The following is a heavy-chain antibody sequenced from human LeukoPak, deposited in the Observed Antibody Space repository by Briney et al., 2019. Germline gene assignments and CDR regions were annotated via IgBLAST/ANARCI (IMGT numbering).Heavy chain of an antibody. D-gene: IGHD1-26*01. CDR2: ISYDGSDK. CDR1: GFTFGNYD. J-gene: IGHJ4*02. CDR3: AKDRSGSYLDY. Sequence: PGGSLRLSCAASGFTFGNYDMHWVRQAPGKGLEWVAVISYDGSDKYYADSVKGRFTISRDNSKNTLYLQMNSLRAEDTAVYYCAKDRSGSYLDYWGQGTLVTVSS. V-gene: IGHV3-30*18.